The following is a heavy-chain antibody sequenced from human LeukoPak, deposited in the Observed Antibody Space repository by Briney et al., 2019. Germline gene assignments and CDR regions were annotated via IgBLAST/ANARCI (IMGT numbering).Heavy chain of an antibody. Sequence: GGSLRLSCAASGFTFSSYWMHWVRQAPGKGLVWVSRINTDGSSTSYADSVKGRFTISRDKSKNTLYLQMNNLRAEDTAVYYCARDSVGGYSDYWGQGTLVTVSS. CDR1: GFTFSSYW. J-gene: IGHJ4*02. D-gene: IGHD5-12*01. V-gene: IGHV3-74*01. CDR3: ARDSVGGYSDY. CDR2: INTDGSST.